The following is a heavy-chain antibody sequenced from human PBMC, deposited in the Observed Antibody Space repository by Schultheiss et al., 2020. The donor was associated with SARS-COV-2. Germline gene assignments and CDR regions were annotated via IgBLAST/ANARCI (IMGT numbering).Heavy chain of an antibody. J-gene: IGHJ4*02. Sequence: ASVKVSCKASGYTFTSYGISWVRQAPGQGLEWMGGFDPEDGETIYAQKFQGRVTMTRDTSTSTVYMELSSLRSEDTAVYYCAREMRDCSSTSCYTDGDYWGQGTLVTVSS. CDR1: GYTFTSYG. CDR2: FDPEDGET. V-gene: IGHV1-18*01. CDR3: AREMRDCSSTSCYTDGDY. D-gene: IGHD2-2*02.